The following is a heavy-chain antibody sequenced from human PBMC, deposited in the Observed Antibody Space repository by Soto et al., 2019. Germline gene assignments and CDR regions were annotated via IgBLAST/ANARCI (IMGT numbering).Heavy chain of an antibody. CDR1: GDTFSDYY. D-gene: IGHD2-21*02. V-gene: IGHV1-46*01. Sequence: QVQLMQSGAEVKKPGASVKVSCKASGDTFSDYYIHWVRQAPGQGLEWMGTVNPSGGHTTYSQHCRARATTTXAXSPXTLHRELTSLTSADTAVYYCARGGDVVVVTAALDYWGQGTLVTVSS. CDR3: ARGGDVVVVTAALDY. CDR2: VNPSGGHT. J-gene: IGHJ4*02.